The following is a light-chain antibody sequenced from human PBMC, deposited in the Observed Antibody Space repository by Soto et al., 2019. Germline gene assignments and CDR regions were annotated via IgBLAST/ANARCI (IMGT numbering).Light chain of an antibody. CDR1: SSNIGNNF. Sequence: AVLTEPPSVCAEPGQEVTISCSGSSSNIGNNFISWYQQPPGTAPKLLIYDNNKRPSGIPDRFSGSKSGTSATLGITGLQSGDEADYYCGTWDSSLSAYVFGAGTKVTVL. J-gene: IGLJ1*01. CDR3: GTWDSSLSAYV. CDR2: DNN. V-gene: IGLV1-51*01.